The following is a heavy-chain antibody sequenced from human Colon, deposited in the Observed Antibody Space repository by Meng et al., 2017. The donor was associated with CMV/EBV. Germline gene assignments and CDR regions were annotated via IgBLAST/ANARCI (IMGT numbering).Heavy chain of an antibody. CDR3: AKELFTGSVSALDI. D-gene: IGHD3-9*01. CDR2: IAPTGSSM. CDR1: GFTFTDYF. Sequence: GESLKISCAASGFTFTDYFMIWIRQAPGEGLQWISDIAPTGSSMNYADSVKGRFTISRDNAKNSLYLQMNSLRADDTAVYYCAKELFTGSVSALDIWGQGTMVTVSS. J-gene: IGHJ3*02. V-gene: IGHV3-11*01.